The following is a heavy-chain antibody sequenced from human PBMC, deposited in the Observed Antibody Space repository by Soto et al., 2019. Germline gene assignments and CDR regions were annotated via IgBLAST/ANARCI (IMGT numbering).Heavy chain of an antibody. D-gene: IGHD2-15*01. CDR2: VIPIFGTA. CDR1: GGTFSSYA. CDR3: ARGRGGGYCSGGSCYSMSDYYYGMDV. J-gene: IGHJ6*02. Sequence: QVQLVQSGAEVKKPGSSVKVSCKASGGTFSSYAISWVRQAPGQGLEWMGGVIPIFGTANYAQKFQGRVKVPADKSPGQAYMGRGSLGSEDTAVYYWARGRGGGYCSGGSCYSMSDYYYGMDVWGQGTTVTVSS. V-gene: IGHV1-69*06.